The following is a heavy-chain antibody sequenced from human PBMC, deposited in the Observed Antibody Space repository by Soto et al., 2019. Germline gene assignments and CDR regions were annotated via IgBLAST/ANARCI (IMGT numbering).Heavy chain of an antibody. D-gene: IGHD5-18*01. Sequence: PGGSLRLSCAASAFTFSDYYMSWIRQAPGKGLEWGSYISSSSTYTNCADSVKGRFTISRDNAKNSLYLQMNSLRAEDTAVYYWARGRTATREYYFDCWGQGTLVTVSS. CDR1: AFTFSDYY. CDR3: ARGRTATREYYFDC. CDR2: ISSSSTYT. V-gene: IGHV3-11*06. J-gene: IGHJ4*02.